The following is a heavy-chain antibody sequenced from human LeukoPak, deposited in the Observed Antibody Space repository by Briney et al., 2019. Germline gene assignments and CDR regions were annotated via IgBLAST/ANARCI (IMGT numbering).Heavy chain of an antibody. Sequence: GGSLRLSCAASGFTFSRYAMSWVRQAPGKGLEWVSGISNSGASTYYADPVKGRFTISRDNSKNTLYLQMNSLRAEDTAGYYCAKADDPRLFDYWGQGTLVTVSS. J-gene: IGHJ4*02. V-gene: IGHV3-23*01. CDR2: ISNSGAST. CDR3: AKADDPRLFDY. CDR1: GFTFSRYA. D-gene: IGHD1-1*01.